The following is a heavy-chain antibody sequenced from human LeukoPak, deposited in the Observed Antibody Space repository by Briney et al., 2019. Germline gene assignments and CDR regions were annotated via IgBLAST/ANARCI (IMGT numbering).Heavy chain of an antibody. V-gene: IGHV3-23*01. D-gene: IGHD3-10*01. CDR1: GFTFSSYG. CDR2: ISGSGGST. CDR3: AKDLSPLLWFGELLWDV. J-gene: IGHJ6*04. Sequence: GGSLRLSCAASGFTFSSYGMSWVRQTPGKGLDWVSSISGSGGSTYYADSVKGRFTISRDNSKNTLYLQMNSLRAEDTAVYYCAKDLSPLLWFGELLWDVWGKGTTVTVSS.